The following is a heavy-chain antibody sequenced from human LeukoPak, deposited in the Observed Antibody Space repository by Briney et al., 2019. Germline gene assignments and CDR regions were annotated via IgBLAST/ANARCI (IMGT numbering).Heavy chain of an antibody. CDR1: GYTFTNYG. CDR3: ARRRIVAGTDAFDI. Sequence: ASVKVSCKASGYTFTNYGISWVRQAPGQGLEWMGWISGYNGNTNYAQELQGRVTMTTDTSTNTAYMELRSLRSDATAVYYCARRRIVAGTDAFDIWGQGTMVTVSS. V-gene: IGHV1-18*01. D-gene: IGHD6-19*01. J-gene: IGHJ3*02. CDR2: ISGYNGNT.